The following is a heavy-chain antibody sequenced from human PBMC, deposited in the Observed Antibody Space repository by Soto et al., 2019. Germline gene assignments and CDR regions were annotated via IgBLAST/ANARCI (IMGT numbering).Heavy chain of an antibody. CDR2: ISGSGGST. CDR1: GFTFSSYA. D-gene: IGHD4-17*01. V-gene: IGHV3-23*01. Sequence: GGSLRLSCAASGFTFSSYAMSWVRQAPGKGLEWVSAISGSGGSTYYADSVKGRFTISRDNSKNTLYLQMNSLGAEDTDVYYCANTMGVTTLDYYYGMDVWGQGTTVTVSS. CDR3: ANTMGVTTLDYYYGMDV. J-gene: IGHJ6*02.